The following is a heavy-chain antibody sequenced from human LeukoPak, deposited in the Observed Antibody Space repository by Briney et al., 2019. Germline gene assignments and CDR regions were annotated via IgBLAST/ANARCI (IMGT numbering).Heavy chain of an antibody. CDR2: INHSGST. CDR1: GGSFSGYY. CDR3: ARGPRYYDILTGYRNWFDP. D-gene: IGHD3-9*01. V-gene: IGHV4-34*01. Sequence: SETLSLTCAVCGGSFSGYYWSWIRQPPGKGLEWIGEINHSGSTNYNPSLKSRVTISVDTSKNQFSLKLSSVTAADTAVYYCARGPRYYDILTGYRNWFDPWGQGTLVTVSS. J-gene: IGHJ5*02.